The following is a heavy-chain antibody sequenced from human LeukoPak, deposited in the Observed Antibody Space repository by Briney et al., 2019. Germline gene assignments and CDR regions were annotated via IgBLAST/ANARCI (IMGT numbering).Heavy chain of an antibody. D-gene: IGHD3-22*01. CDR3: ARDLQFGSSGYYYLNWFDP. V-gene: IGHV4-34*01. CDR2: INHSGST. J-gene: IGHJ5*02. CDR1: GGSFSGYY. Sequence: SETLSLTCAVYGGSFSGYYRSWIRQPPGKGLEWIGEINHSGSTNYNPSLKSRVTISVDTSKNQFSLKLSSVTAADTAVYYCARDLQFGSSGYYYLNWFDPWGQGTLVTVSS.